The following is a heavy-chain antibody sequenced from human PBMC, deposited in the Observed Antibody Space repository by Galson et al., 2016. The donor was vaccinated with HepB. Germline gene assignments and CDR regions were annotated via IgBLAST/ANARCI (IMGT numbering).Heavy chain of an antibody. D-gene: IGHD2-21*01. CDR1: GYTFTGHD. CDR2: MNPNSGYT. Sequence: SVKVSCKASGYTFTGHDINWVRQATGQGLEWMGWMNPNSGYTAYAQQFQGRVTMTRMTSTSTAYMELTSLKSEDTAAYYCARGALWYGGYGMDGWGPGTTVTVSS. CDR3: ARGALWYGGYGMDG. V-gene: IGHV1-8*01. J-gene: IGHJ6*02.